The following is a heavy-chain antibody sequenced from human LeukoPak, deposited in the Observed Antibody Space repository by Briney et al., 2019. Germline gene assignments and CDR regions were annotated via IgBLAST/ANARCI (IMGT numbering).Heavy chain of an antibody. J-gene: IGHJ3*02. CDR2: ISWNSGSI. CDR1: GFTFDDYA. D-gene: IGHD4-17*01. V-gene: IGHV3-9*01. CDR3: AKDMNDYGDAFDI. Sequence: GGSLRLSCAASGFTFDDYAMHWVRQAPGKGLEWVSGISWNSGSIGYADSVKGRFTISRDNAKNSLYLQMNSLRAEDTALYYCAKDMNDYGDAFDIWGQGTMVTVSS.